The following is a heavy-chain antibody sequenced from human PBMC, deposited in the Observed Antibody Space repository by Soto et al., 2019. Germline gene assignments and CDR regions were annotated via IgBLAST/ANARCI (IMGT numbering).Heavy chain of an antibody. V-gene: IGHV2-5*02. J-gene: IGHJ2*01. CDR1: GFSFSTYGVG. D-gene: IGHD4-17*01. CDR3: AHSLYYRDNDWHFDL. CDR2: ISWDDDK. Sequence: QITLKESGPTLVRPTQTLALTCTFSGFSFSTYGVGVGWIRQPPGKALEWIALISWDDDKRYSPSLKNRLTITKDTSKDQVVRTMTTMDPVDTATYFCAHSLYYRDNDWHFDLWGRGTLVTVSS.